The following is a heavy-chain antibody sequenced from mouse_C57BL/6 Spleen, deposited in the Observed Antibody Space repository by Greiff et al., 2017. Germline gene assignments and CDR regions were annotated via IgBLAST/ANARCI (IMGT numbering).Heavy chain of an antibody. D-gene: IGHD2-3*01. Sequence: EVQLVESGGGLVKPGGSLKLSCAASGFTFSSYAISWVRQTPEKRLEWVATISDGGSYTYYPDNVKGRFTISRDNAKNNLYLQMSHLKSEDTAMYYCARDDGYYYFDYWGQGTTLTVSS. CDR1: GFTFSSYA. CDR3: ARDDGYYYFDY. V-gene: IGHV5-4*01. CDR2: ISDGGSYT. J-gene: IGHJ2*01.